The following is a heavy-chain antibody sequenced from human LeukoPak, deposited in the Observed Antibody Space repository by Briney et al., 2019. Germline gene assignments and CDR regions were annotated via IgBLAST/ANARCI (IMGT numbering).Heavy chain of an antibody. D-gene: IGHD3-22*01. CDR1: GFTFSSYA. Sequence: GGSLRLSCAASGFTFSSYAMYWVRQAPGKGLEWVALMSYDGSNKYYADSVKGRFTISRDNSKNTLYLQMNSLRAEDTAVYHCAREGHRSSDRSATYPLDYWGQGTLVSVSA. CDR2: MSYDGSNK. CDR3: AREGHRSSDRSATYPLDY. V-gene: IGHV3-30-3*01. J-gene: IGHJ4*02.